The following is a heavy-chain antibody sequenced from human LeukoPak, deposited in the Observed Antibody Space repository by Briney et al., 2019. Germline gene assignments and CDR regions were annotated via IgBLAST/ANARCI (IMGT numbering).Heavy chain of an antibody. D-gene: IGHD5-12*01. CDR2: INPSSGDT. CDR3: AKNPYEYYFDY. Sequence: ASVKVSCKASGYTLTGYYMHWVRLAPGQGLEWMGWINPSSGDTNYAQKFQGRVTMTRDTSISTAYMELSRLRSDDTAVYYCAKNPYEYYFDYWGQGTLVTVSS. V-gene: IGHV1-2*02. CDR1: GYTLTGYY. J-gene: IGHJ4*02.